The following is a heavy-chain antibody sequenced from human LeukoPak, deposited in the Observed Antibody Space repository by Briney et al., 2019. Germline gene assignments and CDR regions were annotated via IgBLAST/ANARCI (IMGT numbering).Heavy chain of an antibody. CDR1: GYTLTELS. CDR2: FDPEDGET. Sequence: ASVKVSCKVSGYTLTELSMHWERQAPGKGLEWMGGFDPEDGETIYAQKFQGRVTMTEDTSTDTAYMELSSLRSEDTAVYYCATSRITMIVVVYGFDYWGQGTLVPVSS. CDR3: ATSRITMIVVVYGFDY. J-gene: IGHJ4*02. V-gene: IGHV1-24*01. D-gene: IGHD3-22*01.